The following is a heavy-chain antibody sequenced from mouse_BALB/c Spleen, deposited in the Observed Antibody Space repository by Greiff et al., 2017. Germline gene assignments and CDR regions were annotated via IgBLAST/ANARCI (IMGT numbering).Heavy chain of an antibody. V-gene: IGHV7-3*02. J-gene: IGHJ4*01. CDR3: ARDRGYPLAMDY. CDR1: GFTFTDYY. D-gene: IGHD2-14*01. CDR2: IRNKANGYTT. Sequence: EVKLVESGGGLVQPGGSLRLSCATSGFTFTDYYMSWVRQPPGKALEWLGFIRNKANGYTTEYSASVKGRFTISRDNSQSILYLQMNTLRAEDSATYYCARDRGYPLAMDYWGQGTSVTVSS.